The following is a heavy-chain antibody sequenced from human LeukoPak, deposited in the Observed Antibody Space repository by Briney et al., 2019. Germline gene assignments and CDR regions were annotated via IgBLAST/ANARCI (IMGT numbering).Heavy chain of an antibody. CDR2: VNQDGSEN. CDR3: TKGRSNHY. Sequence: GGSLRLSCAASGFTFSDFWMGWVRQAPGKGLEWVANVNQDGSENYYVDSVKGRFTISRDNAKNSLYLQMNSLRAEDTAVYYCTKGRSNHYWGQGTLVTVST. CDR1: GFTFSDFW. J-gene: IGHJ4*02. D-gene: IGHD3-10*01. V-gene: IGHV3-7*01.